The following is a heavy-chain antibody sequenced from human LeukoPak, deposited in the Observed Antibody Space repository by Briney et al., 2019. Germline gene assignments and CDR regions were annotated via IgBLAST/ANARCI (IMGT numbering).Heavy chain of an antibody. Sequence: SETLSLTCTVCGGSISSYYWSWIRQPPGKGLEWIGYIYYSGSTNYNPSLKSRVTISVDTSKNQFSLKLSSVTAADTAVYYCARERPSLRYCSGGSCLGHTDVWGKGTTVTVSS. J-gene: IGHJ6*03. CDR2: IYYSGST. D-gene: IGHD2-15*01. V-gene: IGHV4-59*01. CDR3: ARERPSLRYCSGGSCLGHTDV. CDR1: GGSISSYY.